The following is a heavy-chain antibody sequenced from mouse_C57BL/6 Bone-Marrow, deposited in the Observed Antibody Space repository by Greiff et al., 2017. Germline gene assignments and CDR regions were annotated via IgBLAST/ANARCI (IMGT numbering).Heavy chain of an antibody. CDR3: ARHYGSSLWYFDV. D-gene: IGHD1-1*01. V-gene: IGHV1-81*01. Sequence: QVQLKQSGAELARPGASVKLSCKASGYTFTSYGISWVKQRTGQGLEWIGEIYPRSGNTYYNEKFKGKATLTADKSSSTAYMELRSLTSEDSAVYFWARHYGSSLWYFDVWGTGTTVTVSS. CDR2: IYPRSGNT. J-gene: IGHJ1*03. CDR1: GYTFTSYG.